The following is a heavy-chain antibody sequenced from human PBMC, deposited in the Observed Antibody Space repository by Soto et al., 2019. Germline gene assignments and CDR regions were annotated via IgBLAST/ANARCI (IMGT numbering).Heavy chain of an antibody. CDR2: ISGSGGST. CDR1: GFTFSSYA. CDR3: AKGANYYDSSGYPTPFDY. Sequence: PGGSLRLSCAASGFTFSSYAMSWVRQAPGKGLEWVSAISGSGGSTYYADSVKGRFTISRDNSKNTLYLQMNSLRAEDTAVYYCAKGANYYDSSGYPTPFDYWGQGTLVTVSS. J-gene: IGHJ4*02. D-gene: IGHD3-22*01. V-gene: IGHV3-23*01.